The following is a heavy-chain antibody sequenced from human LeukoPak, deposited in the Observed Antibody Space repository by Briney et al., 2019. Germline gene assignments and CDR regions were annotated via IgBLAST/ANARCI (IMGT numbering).Heavy chain of an antibody. J-gene: IGHJ3*01. Sequence: PSETLSFTCSVFGGSIGSSFWNWIRLSPGKGLEWIGYISYNGRTNYSPSLKSRVIISIDTSKNQLSLNLTSVTAADTALYYCVRDRSGTYYNFDVWGHGTLVSVSA. CDR3: VRDRSGTYYNFDV. CDR2: ISYNGRT. CDR1: GGSIGSSF. D-gene: IGHD1-26*01. V-gene: IGHV4-59*13.